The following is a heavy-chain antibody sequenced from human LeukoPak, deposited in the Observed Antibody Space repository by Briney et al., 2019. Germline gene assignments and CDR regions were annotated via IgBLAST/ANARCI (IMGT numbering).Heavy chain of an antibody. D-gene: IGHD4-17*01. CDR1: GFTVSSNY. Sequence: GGSLRLSCAASGFTVSSNYMSWVRQAPGKGLEWVSVIYSGGSTYYADSVKGRFTISRDNSKNTLYLQMNSLRAEDTAVYYCAREVIDYGYYFDYWGQGTLVTVSS. CDR2: IYSGGST. J-gene: IGHJ4*02. V-gene: IGHV3-53*01. CDR3: AREVIDYGYYFDY.